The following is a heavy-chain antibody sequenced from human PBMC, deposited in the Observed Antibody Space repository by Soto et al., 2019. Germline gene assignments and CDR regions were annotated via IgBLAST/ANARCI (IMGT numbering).Heavy chain of an antibody. CDR1: GFTFCTHG. J-gene: IGHJ4*02. CDR2: IWFDENNK. D-gene: IGHD1-26*01. Sequence: PGGSXRLSCASSGFTFCTHGIHWVRQAPGKGLEWVALIWFDENNKNYADSVKGRFTISRDNSQSTLYLQMNRLRAEDTAVYYCERELKKGSYPDYWGQGTLVTVSS. V-gene: IGHV3-33*01. CDR3: ERELKKGSYPDY.